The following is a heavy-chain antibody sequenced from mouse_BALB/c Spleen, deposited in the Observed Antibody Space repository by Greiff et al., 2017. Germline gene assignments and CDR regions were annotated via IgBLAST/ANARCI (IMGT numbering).Heavy chain of an antibody. D-gene: IGHD1-1*01. V-gene: IGHV5-12-2*01. Sequence: DVHLVESGGGLVQPGGSLKLSCAASGFTFSSYTMSWVRQTPEKRLEWVAYISNGGGSTYYPDTVKGRFTISRDNAKNTLYLQMSSLKSEDTAMYYCARQGGGSSYGYYFDYWGQGTTLTVSS. CDR3: ARQGGGSSYGYYFDY. CDR1: GFTFSSYT. J-gene: IGHJ2*01. CDR2: ISNGGGST.